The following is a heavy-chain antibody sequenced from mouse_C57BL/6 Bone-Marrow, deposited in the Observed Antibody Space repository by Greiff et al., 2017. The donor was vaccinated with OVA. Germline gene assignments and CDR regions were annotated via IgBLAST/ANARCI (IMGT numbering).Heavy chain of an antibody. CDR1: GYTFTSYG. Sequence: VQVVESGAELARPGASVKLSCKASGYTFTSYGISWVKQRTGQGLEWIGEIYPRSGNTYYNEKFKGKATLTADKSSSTAYMELRRLTSEDSAVYVCARSVITTVVEEFAYWGQGTLVTVSA. CDR2: IYPRSGNT. J-gene: IGHJ3*01. D-gene: IGHD1-1*01. V-gene: IGHV1-81*01. CDR3: ARSVITTVVEEFAY.